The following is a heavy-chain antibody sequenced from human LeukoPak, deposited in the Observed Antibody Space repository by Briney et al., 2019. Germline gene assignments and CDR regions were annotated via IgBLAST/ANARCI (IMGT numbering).Heavy chain of an antibody. CDR1: GYTFTGYY. CDR2: INPNSGGT. CDR3: ARDGEYSSSSGRFDP. D-gene: IGHD6-6*01. V-gene: IGHV1-2*02. Sequence: SVKVSCTASGYTFTGYYMHWVRQGPGQGIECMGWINPNSGGTNYAQKFQGRVTMTRDTSISTAYMELSRLRSDDTAVYYCARDGEYSSSSGRFDPLGQGTLVTCSS. J-gene: IGHJ5*02.